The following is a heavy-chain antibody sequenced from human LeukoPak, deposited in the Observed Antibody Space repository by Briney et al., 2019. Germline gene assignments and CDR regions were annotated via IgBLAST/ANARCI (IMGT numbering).Heavy chain of an antibody. CDR2: ISSSGSTI. Sequence: GGSLRLSCAASGFTFSSYEMNWVRQAPGKGLEWVSYISSSGSTIYYADSVKGRFTISRDNAKNSLYLQMNSLRAEDTAGYYCAREEQQFDYWGQGTLVTVSS. D-gene: IGHD6-13*01. CDR3: AREEQQFDY. J-gene: IGHJ4*02. CDR1: GFTFSSYE. V-gene: IGHV3-48*03.